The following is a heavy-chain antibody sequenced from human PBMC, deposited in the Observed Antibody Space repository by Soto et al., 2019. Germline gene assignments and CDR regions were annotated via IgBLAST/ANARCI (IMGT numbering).Heavy chain of an antibody. Sequence: SQMLSPTRTVACGSSVSLGYYCSRIRHNPGKGREWIGYIYYSGSTYYNPSLKSRVTISVDTSKNQFSLKLSSVTAADTAVYYCARFSFENSRVPYYYYGMDVWGEGTMVTVSS. CDR1: CGSSVSLGYY. J-gene: IGHJ6*02. CDR3: ARFSFENSRVPYYYYGMDV. V-gene: IGHV4-31*02. CDR2: IYYSGST. D-gene: IGHD6-6*01.